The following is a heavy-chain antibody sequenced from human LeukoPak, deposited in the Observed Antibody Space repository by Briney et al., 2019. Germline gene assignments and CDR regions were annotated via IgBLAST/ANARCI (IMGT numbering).Heavy chain of an antibody. CDR2: ISYDGSNK. J-gene: IGHJ6*02. D-gene: IGHD3-10*01. Sequence: PGRSLRLSRAASVFTLSSYAMYWVRQAPGKGLEWVAVISYDGSNKYYADSVKGRFTISRDNSKNTLYLQMNSLRAEDTAVYYCARDLYYYGSGSFSYYYYYGMDVWGQGTTVTVSS. CDR1: VFTLSSYA. CDR3: ARDLYYYGSGSFSYYYYYGMDV. V-gene: IGHV3-30-3*01.